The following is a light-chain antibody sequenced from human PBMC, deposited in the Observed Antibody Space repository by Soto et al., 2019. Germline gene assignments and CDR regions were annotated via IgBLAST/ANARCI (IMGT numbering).Light chain of an antibody. CDR1: QSVYSN. J-gene: IGKJ4*01. CDR3: QQYNAWPLT. Sequence: EIVMTQSPATLSVSPGQRATLSCRASQSVYSNLAWYQQKPGQAPRLLIYAAFTRATDIPARFSGSVSGTEFTLTISSLQSEDFAVYYCQQYNAWPLTFGGGTKVEIK. CDR2: AAF. V-gene: IGKV3-15*01.